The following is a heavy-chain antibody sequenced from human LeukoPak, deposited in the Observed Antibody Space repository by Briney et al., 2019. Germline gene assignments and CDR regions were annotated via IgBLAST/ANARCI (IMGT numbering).Heavy chain of an antibody. Sequence: PGGSLRLSCAASGFTFSSYAMHWVRQASGKGLEWVAVISYDGSNKYYADSVKGRFTISRDNSKNTLYLQMNSLRAEDTAVYYCARGVLRYYDSSGSPAPFDYWGQGTLVTVSS. V-gene: IGHV3-30*04. CDR1: GFTFSSYA. CDR2: ISYDGSNK. CDR3: ARGVLRYYDSSGSPAPFDY. D-gene: IGHD3-22*01. J-gene: IGHJ4*02.